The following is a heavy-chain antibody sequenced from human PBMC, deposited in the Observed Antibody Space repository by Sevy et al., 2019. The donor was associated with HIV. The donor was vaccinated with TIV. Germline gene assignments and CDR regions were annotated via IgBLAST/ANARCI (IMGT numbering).Heavy chain of an antibody. CDR3: ATISQQLVGFFDY. CDR1: GGSISSYY. V-gene: IGHV4-59*12. D-gene: IGHD6-6*01. Sequence: SETLSLTCTVSGGSISSYYWSWIRQPPGKGLEWIGYIFYSGSTYYNPSLKRRVTISVDTFKNQFSLKLTSVTAADTAVYYCATISQQLVGFFDYWGQGTLVTVSS. CDR2: IFYSGST. J-gene: IGHJ4*02.